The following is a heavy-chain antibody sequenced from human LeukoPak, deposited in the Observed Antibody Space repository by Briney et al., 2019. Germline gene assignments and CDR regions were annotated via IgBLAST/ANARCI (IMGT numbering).Heavy chain of an antibody. D-gene: IGHD5-24*01. CDR2: IGLDGAQK. J-gene: IGHJ4*02. V-gene: IGHV3-7*01. Sequence: GGSLRLSCAASGFAFSSHSMGWVRQAPGKGLECVATIGLDGAQKDFVDSVKGRFTLSRDNAKNSLFLEMNRLRVEDTAVYYCARWRGLQSEFDCWGQGTLVTISS. CDR1: GFAFSSHS. CDR3: ARWRGLQSEFDC.